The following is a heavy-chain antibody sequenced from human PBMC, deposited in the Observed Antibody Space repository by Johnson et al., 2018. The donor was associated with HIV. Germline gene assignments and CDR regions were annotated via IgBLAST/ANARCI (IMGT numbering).Heavy chain of an antibody. CDR1: GFTFSDYY. J-gene: IGHJ3*02. CDR2: ISSSGSTI. Sequence: VQLVESGGGLVQPGGSLRLSCAASGFTFSDYYMSWIRQAPGKGLEWVSYISSSGSTIYYADSVKGRFTISRDNAKNTLYLQMNSLRAEDTAVFYCARDRKWVGARSGDAFDIWGQGTMVTVSS. D-gene: IGHD2-15*01. CDR3: ARDRKWVGARSGDAFDI. V-gene: IGHV3-11*04.